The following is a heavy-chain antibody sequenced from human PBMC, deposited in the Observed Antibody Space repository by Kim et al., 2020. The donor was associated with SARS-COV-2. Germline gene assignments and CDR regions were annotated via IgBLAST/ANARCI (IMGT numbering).Heavy chain of an antibody. CDR1: GFTFSSYA. CDR3: ARDPVVLRFLEWYYYGMDV. J-gene: IGHJ6*02. D-gene: IGHD3-3*01. CDR2: ISYDGSNK. V-gene: IGHV3-30*04. Sequence: GGSLRLSCAASGFTFSSYAMHWVRQAPGKGLEWVAVISYDGSNKYYVDSVKGRFTISRDNSKNTLYLQMNSLRAEDTAVYYCARDPVVLRFLEWYYYGMDVWGQGTTVTVSS.